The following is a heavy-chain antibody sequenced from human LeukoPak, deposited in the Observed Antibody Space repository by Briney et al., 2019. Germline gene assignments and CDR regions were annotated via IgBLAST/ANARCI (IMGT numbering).Heavy chain of an antibody. V-gene: IGHV1-18*01. CDR1: GYTFTSYG. Sequence: GASVKVSCKASGYTFTSYGISWVRQAPGQGLEWMGWISAYNGNTNYAQKLQDRVTMPADTSTRTAYMELRSLRSDDTAVYYCARPLSPPSWGRYYYSYMDVWGKGTTVTVSS. J-gene: IGHJ6*03. D-gene: IGHD7-27*01. CDR3: ARPLSPPSWGRYYYSYMDV. CDR2: ISAYNGNT.